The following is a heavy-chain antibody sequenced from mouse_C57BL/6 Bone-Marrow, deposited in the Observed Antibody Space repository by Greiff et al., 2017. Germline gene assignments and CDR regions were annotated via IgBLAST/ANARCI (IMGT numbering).Heavy chain of an antibody. Sequence: QVQLQQSGAELVRPGTSVKLSCKASGYTFTSYWMHWVKQRPGQGLEWIGVIDPSDSYTNYNQKFKGKATLTVDTSSSTAYMQLSSLTSEDSAVYYCARDLLLWYPSWGQGTLVTVSA. CDR2: IDPSDSYT. CDR1: GYTFTSYW. V-gene: IGHV1-59*01. J-gene: IGHJ3*01. CDR3: ARDLLLWYPS. D-gene: IGHD2-1*01.